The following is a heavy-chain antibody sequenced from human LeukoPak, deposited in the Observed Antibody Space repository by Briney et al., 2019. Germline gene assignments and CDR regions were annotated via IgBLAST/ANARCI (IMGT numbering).Heavy chain of an antibody. D-gene: IGHD6-19*01. CDR3: AKTSAVDYYGMDV. CDR2: ISWNSGSI. CDR1: GFIFDDYA. Sequence: PGGSLRLSCAASGFIFDDYAMHWVRQAPGKGLEWVSGISWNSGSIGYADSVKGRFTISRDNAKNSLYLQMNSLRAEDTALYYCAKTSAVDYYGMDVWGQGTTVTVSS. V-gene: IGHV3-9*01. J-gene: IGHJ6*02.